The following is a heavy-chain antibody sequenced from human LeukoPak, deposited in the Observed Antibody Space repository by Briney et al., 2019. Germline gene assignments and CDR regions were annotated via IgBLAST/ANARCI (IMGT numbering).Heavy chain of an antibody. V-gene: IGHV1-69*13. CDR2: IIPIFGTA. D-gene: IGHD4-11*01. Sequence: SVKVSCKASGGTFSSYAISWVRQAHGQGLEWMGGIIPIFGTANYAQKFQGRVTITADESTSTAYMELSSLRSEDMAVYYCARDYHSNRSSPQYYYYYYMDVWGKGTTVTVSS. J-gene: IGHJ6*03. CDR1: GGTFSSYA. CDR3: ARDYHSNRSSPQYYYYYYMDV.